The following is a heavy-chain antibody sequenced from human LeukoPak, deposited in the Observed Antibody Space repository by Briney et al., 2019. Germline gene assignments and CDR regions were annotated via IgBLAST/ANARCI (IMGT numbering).Heavy chain of an antibody. D-gene: IGHD2-2*01. Sequence: SETLSLTCAVYGGSFSGYYWSWIRQPPGKGLEWIGEINHSGSTNYNPSLKSRVTISVDTSKNQFSLKLSSVTAADTAVYYCARARPASYCSSTSCYFLYNWFDPWGQGTLVTVSS. CDR1: GGSFSGYY. CDR3: ARARPASYCSSTSCYFLYNWFDP. CDR2: INHSGST. J-gene: IGHJ5*02. V-gene: IGHV4-34*01.